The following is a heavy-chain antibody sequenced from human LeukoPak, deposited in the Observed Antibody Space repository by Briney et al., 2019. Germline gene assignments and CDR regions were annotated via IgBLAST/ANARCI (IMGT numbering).Heavy chain of an antibody. D-gene: IGHD3-3*01. V-gene: IGHV4-39*01. CDR2: IYYSGST. CDR3: ACQRFLEWLFSRGGAFDI. CDR1: GGSISSSSYY. Sequence: SETLSLTCTVSGGSISSSSYYWGWIRQPPGKGLEWIGSIYYSGSTYYNPSLKSRVTISVDTSKNQFSLKLSSVTAADTAVYYCACQRFLEWLFSRGGAFDIWGQGTMVTVSS. J-gene: IGHJ3*02.